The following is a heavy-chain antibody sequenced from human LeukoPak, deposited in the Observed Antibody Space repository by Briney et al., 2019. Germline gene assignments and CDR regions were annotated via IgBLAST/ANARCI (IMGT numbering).Heavy chain of an antibody. CDR1: GGSISSYH. J-gene: IGHJ4*01. D-gene: IGHD2-21*02. V-gene: IGHV4-59*12. CDR3: ARSMVTTDRNFDH. Sequence: SETLSLTCTVSGGSISSYHWAWIRQPPGRGPAWIGTVSHTGATQYSPSLTSRVTISLDTSKNQFSLSLNSVTAADTAIFYCARSMVTTDRNFDHWGQGTLVTVSS. CDR2: VSHTGAT.